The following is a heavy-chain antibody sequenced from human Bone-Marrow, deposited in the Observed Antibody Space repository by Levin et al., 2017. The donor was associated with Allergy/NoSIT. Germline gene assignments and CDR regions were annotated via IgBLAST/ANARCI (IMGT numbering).Heavy chain of an antibody. J-gene: IGHJ4*02. V-gene: IGHV3-21*01. D-gene: IGHD6-13*01. Sequence: AGGSLRLSCAASGFTFSSYSMNWVRQAPGKGLEWVSSITSGSNFKYHADSLKGRFTISRDDAKNSVFLQMNSLRTEDTAVYYCARLDRYTSSPYFDSWGQGVLVTVSS. CDR2: ITSGSNFK. CDR1: GFTFSSYS. CDR3: ARLDRYTSSPYFDS.